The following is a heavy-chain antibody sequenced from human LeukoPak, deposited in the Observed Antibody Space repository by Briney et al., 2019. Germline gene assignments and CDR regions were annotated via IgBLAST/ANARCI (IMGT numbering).Heavy chain of an antibody. CDR3: ARDVVVRGTVLDY. Sequence: PGGSLRLSCAASGFTFSSYSMNWVRQAPGKGLEWVSSISSSSGYIYYADSVKGRFTISRDNAKNSLYLQMNSLRAEDTAVYYCARDVVVRGTVLDYWGQGTLVTVSS. J-gene: IGHJ4*02. CDR2: ISSSSGYI. D-gene: IGHD2-21*01. V-gene: IGHV3-21*01. CDR1: GFTFSSYS.